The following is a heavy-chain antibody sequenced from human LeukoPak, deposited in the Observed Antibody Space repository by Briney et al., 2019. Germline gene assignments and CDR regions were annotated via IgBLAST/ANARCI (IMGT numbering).Heavy chain of an antibody. J-gene: IGHJ4*02. CDR3: ARVGYSGYDLGGVDY. CDR1: GFTFSGSA. Sequence: GGSLRLSCAASGFTFSGSAMSWVRQAPGKGLEWVSAISGNGAATFYADSVKGRFTISRDNSKNTLYLQMNSLRAEDTAVYYCARVGYSGYDLGGVDYWGQGTLVTVSS. V-gene: IGHV3-23*01. D-gene: IGHD5-12*01. CDR2: ISGNGAAT.